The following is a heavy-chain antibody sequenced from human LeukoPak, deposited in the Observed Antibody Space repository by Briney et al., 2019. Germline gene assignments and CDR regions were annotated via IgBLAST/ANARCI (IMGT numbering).Heavy chain of an antibody. CDR1: GYTFTSYG. Sequence: ASVKVSCKASGYTFTSYGISWVRQAPGQGLEWMGWISAYNGNTNYAQKLQGRVTMTTDTSTSTAYMELRSLRSDDTAVYYCARDTTYCSSTSCPHGWYSYGMDAWGQGTTVTASS. CDR2: ISAYNGNT. V-gene: IGHV1-18*01. D-gene: IGHD2-2*01. CDR3: ARDTTYCSSTSCPHGWYSYGMDA. J-gene: IGHJ6*02.